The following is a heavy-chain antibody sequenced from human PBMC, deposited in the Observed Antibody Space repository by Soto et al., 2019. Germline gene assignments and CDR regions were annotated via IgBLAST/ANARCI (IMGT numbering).Heavy chain of an antibody. D-gene: IGHD5-12*01. CDR2: VKDGGHT. Sequence: QVQLQQWGAGLLKPSETLSLNCAVTGGSLSGYYWSWIRQPPGKGLEWIGEVKDGGHTNYSPSLRGXXTXSXXTSNHRFSRRLNSVTAADTGVYYCARGQEGVVATHWDQGSLVTVSS. CDR3: ARGQEGVVATH. CDR1: GGSLSGYY. V-gene: IGHV4-34*01. J-gene: IGHJ4*02.